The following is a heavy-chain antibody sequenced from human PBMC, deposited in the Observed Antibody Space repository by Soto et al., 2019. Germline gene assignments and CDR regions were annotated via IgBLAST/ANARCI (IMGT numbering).Heavy chain of an antibody. CDR3: ASDYYGSGSYAPYYYYYMDV. D-gene: IGHD3-10*01. J-gene: IGHJ6*03. Sequence: ASETLSLTCTVSGGSISSYYWSWIRQPPGKGLEWIGYIYYSGSTNYNPSLKSRVTISVDTSKNQFSLKLSSVTAADTAVYYCASDYYGSGSYAPYYYYYMDVWGQGTTVTVSS. V-gene: IGHV4-59*08. CDR2: IYYSGST. CDR1: GGSISSYY.